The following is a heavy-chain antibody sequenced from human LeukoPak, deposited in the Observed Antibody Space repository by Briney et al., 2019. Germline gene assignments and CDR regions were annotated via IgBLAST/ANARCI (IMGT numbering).Heavy chain of an antibody. D-gene: IGHD6-6*01. Sequence: GASVKVSCKASGGTFSSYAISWVRQAPGQGLEWMGGIIPIFGTANYAQKFQGRVTITADESTSTAYMELSSLRSEDTAVYYCARDPEYSSSPNYYGMDVWGQGTTVTVSS. CDR1: GGTFSSYA. CDR2: IIPIFGTA. CDR3: ARDPEYSSSPNYYGMDV. J-gene: IGHJ6*02. V-gene: IGHV1-69*13.